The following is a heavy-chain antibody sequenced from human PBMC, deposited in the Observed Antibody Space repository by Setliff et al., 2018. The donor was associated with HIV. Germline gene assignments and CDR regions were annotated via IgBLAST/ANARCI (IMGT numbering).Heavy chain of an antibody. Sequence: KPSETLSLTCTVSGDSIGRGNYYWTWIRQPAGKALEWIGRVFTSGDTKYTPNYTPSLKGRVTISVDTAKNQLYLKLSSVTAADTAVYYCAKYAYSEEVGGSWFDPWGPGILVTVSS. CDR2: VFTSGDT. D-gene: IGHD2-15*01. CDR3: AKYAYSEEVGGSWFDP. CDR1: GDSIGRGNYY. V-gene: IGHV4-61*02. J-gene: IGHJ5*02.